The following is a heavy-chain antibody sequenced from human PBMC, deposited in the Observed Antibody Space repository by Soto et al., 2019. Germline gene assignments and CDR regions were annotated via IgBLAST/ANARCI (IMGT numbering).Heavy chain of an antibody. CDR3: SRVDPGETSPFDH. Sequence: ASVKVSCKASGYIFTSYYIHWVRQAPGQGLEWMGWINPFDGSRMFAQSFQGRVTMTRDTSTSTVYMEASSLRSEDTAVYYCSRVDPGETSPFDHWGQ. D-gene: IGHD3-10*01. CDR2: INPFDGSR. V-gene: IGHV1-46*03. J-gene: IGHJ4*01. CDR1: GYIFTSYY.